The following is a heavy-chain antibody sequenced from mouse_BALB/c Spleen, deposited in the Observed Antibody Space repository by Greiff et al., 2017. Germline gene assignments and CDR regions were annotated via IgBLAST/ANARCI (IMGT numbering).Heavy chain of an antibody. J-gene: IGHJ3*01. D-gene: IGHD2-1*01. CDR3: ATDYGNY. Sequence: DVKLVESGPGLVKPSQSLSLTCTVTGYSITSDYAWNWIRQFPGNKLEWMGYISYSGSTSYNPSLKSRISITRDTSKNQFFLQLNSVTTEDTATYYCATDYGNYWGQGTLVTVSA. V-gene: IGHV3-2*02. CDR2: ISYSGST. CDR1: GYSITSDYA.